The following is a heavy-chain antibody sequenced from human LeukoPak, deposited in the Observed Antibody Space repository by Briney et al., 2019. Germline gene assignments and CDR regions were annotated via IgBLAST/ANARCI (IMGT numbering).Heavy chain of an antibody. CDR3: ARLLKYYYDSSGSGEDWYFDL. V-gene: IGHV3-48*02. CDR2: ISRSGGTI. D-gene: IGHD3-22*01. Sequence: GGSLRLSCAAYGFTFSYHSMNWVRQAPGKGLEWISYISRSGGTIYYADSVKGRFTLSRDNADSSLYLQMNSLRDEDTAVYYCARLLKYYYDSSGSGEDWYFDLWGRGTLVTVSS. J-gene: IGHJ2*01. CDR1: GFTFSYHS.